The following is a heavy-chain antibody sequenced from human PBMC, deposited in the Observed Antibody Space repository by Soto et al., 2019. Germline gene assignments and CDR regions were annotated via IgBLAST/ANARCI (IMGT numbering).Heavy chain of an antibody. CDR1: GDSLSRTCAI. J-gene: IGHJ6*02. V-gene: IGHV6-1*01. D-gene: IGHD6-19*01. CDR2: SYYPSKWYK. CDR3: ARVYSSGWSFYYGTDV. Sequence: QATLQQSGPGLVKPSQTLSLTCAIFGDSLSRTCAIWNWFRQSPSRGLEWLGRSYYPSKWYKDYAVSVKSRISINPDTSKNQVSLQRNAVTPEDTAVYYCARVYSSGWSFYYGTDVWGQGTTVTVSS.